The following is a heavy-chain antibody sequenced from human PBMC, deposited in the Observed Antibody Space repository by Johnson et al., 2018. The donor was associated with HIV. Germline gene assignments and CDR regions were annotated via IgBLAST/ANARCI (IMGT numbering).Heavy chain of an antibody. D-gene: IGHD5-24*01. CDR3: ARYGYRPEAAFDI. V-gene: IGHV3-7*01. CDR2: IKQGGSEK. CDR1: GFTFSGYW. J-gene: IGHJ3*02. Sequence: MQLVESGGGLVRPGESLRLSCVASGFTFSGYWMTWVRQAPGKGLEWVANIKQGGSEKYYVDSVKGRFTISRDNAKNSLYLQMNSLRAEDTAVYYCARYGYRPEAAFDIWGQGTMVTVSS.